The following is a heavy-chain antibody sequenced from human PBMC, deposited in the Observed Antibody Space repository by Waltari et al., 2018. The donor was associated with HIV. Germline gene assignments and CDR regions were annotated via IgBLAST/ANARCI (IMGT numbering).Heavy chain of an antibody. CDR2: IWHDGSNK. CDR1: GFTFSNLG. D-gene: IGHD4-17*01. CDR3: ATVRMVTTWYFEN. Sequence: QVQLVESGGGVVQPGRSLRLSCAASGFTFSNLGMHGVRQTPGKGLEWVAVIWHDGSNKYYADSVKGRFTISRDNSKNTLYLQMNSLRPEDTAMYYCATVRMVTTWYFENWGQGTLVSVSS. J-gene: IGHJ4*02. V-gene: IGHV3-33*08.